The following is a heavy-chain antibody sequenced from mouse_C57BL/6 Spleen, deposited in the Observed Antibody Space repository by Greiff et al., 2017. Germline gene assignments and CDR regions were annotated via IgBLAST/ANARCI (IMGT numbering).Heavy chain of an antibody. CDR2: IYWADDK. J-gene: IGHJ2*01. CDR1: GFSLRTSGMG. CDR3: ARREGTTVFDD. Sequence: QVTLKESGPGILHSSQTLSLTCSFSGFSLRTSGMGVCWIRQPSGKGLVWLAHIYWADDKRYTPSLKSRLTISKDTSRNQVFLKITSVDTADTATYYCARREGTTVFDDWGKGTTLTVSS. D-gene: IGHD1-1*01. V-gene: IGHV8-12*01.